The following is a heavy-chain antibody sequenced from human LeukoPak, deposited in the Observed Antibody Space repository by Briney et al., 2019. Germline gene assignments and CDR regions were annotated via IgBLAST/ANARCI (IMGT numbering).Heavy chain of an antibody. CDR3: ATYRDYYGSGSSSDY. CDR2: IIPIFGTA. D-gene: IGHD3-10*01. V-gene: IGHV1-69*05. CDR1: GGTFSSYA. Sequence: GSSVKVSCKASGGTFSSYAISWVRQAPGQGLEWMGGIIPIFGTANYAQKFQGRVTITTDESTSTAYMELSSLRSGDTAVYYCATYRDYYGSGSSSDYWGQGTLVTVSS. J-gene: IGHJ4*02.